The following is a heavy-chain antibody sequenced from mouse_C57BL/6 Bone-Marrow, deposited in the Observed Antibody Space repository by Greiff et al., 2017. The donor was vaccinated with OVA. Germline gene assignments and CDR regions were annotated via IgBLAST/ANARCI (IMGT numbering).Heavy chain of an antibody. CDR3: TELGPNWYFDF. V-gene: IGHV6-3*01. D-gene: IGHD4-1*01. J-gene: IGHJ1*03. CDR1: GFTFSNYW. CDR2: IRLKSDNYAT. Sequence: EVQGVESGGGLVQPGGSMKLSCVASGFTFSNYWMNWVRQSPEKGLEWVAQIRLKSDNYATHYAESVKGRLTISRDDSKSSVYLQMNNLTAEDTGIYSCTELGPNWYFDFWGTGTTVTVSS.